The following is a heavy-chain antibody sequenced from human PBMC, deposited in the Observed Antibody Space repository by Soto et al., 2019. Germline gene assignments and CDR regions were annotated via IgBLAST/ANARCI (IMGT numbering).Heavy chain of an antibody. CDR3: ASDNLAFQGAFAL. Sequence: GGALRLSPAASGVVFVDFLVNWVRQAPAVSLECLSCITGTYALSEYADCIEGRFTISRDNPKKVVFLHIDNLRPKDTPVHYCASDNLAFQGAFALWGPGTLVTVYS. CDR2: ITGTYALS. V-gene: IGHV3-21*01. J-gene: IGHJ4*02. CDR1: GVVFVDFL. D-gene: IGHD3-16*01.